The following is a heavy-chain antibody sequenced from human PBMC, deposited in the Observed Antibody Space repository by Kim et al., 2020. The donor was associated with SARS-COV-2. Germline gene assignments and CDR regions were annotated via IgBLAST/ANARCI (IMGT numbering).Heavy chain of an antibody. D-gene: IGHD3-22*01. CDR2: INHSGST. J-gene: IGHJ4*02. V-gene: IGHV4-34*01. Sequence: SETLSLTCAVYGGSFSGYYWSWIRQPPGKGLEWIGEINHSGSTNYNPSLKSRVTISVDTSKNQFSLKLSSVTAADTAVYYCARRSSGYYYVDYFDYWGQGTLVTVSS. CDR3: ARRSSGYYYVDYFDY. CDR1: GGSFSGYY.